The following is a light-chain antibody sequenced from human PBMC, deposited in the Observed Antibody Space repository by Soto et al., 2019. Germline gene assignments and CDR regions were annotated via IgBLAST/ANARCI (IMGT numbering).Light chain of an antibody. CDR3: QQSSSWPWT. CDR1: QSVRSS. CDR2: DAS. Sequence: EILLTQSPATLSLSPGERATLSCRASQSVRSSLAWYQQKPGQAPRLLIYDASTRATGIPGRFSGSGSGTDFTLTISNLEHEDFAVYYCQQSSSWPWTFGQGAKVEIK. V-gene: IGKV3-11*01. J-gene: IGKJ1*01.